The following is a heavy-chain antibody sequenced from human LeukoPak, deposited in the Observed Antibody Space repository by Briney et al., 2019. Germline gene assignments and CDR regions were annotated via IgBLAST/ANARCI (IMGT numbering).Heavy chain of an antibody. V-gene: IGHV1-2*02. Sequence: ASVKVSCKASGYTFTGYYMHWVRQAPGQGLEWMGWINPNSGGTNYAQEFQGRVAMTRDTSISTAYMEQSRLRSDDTAVYYCARFKQWPNYYYYGMDVWGQGTTVTVSS. CDR1: GYTFTGYY. CDR2: INPNSGGT. CDR3: ARFKQWPNYYYYGMDV. J-gene: IGHJ6*02. D-gene: IGHD6-19*01.